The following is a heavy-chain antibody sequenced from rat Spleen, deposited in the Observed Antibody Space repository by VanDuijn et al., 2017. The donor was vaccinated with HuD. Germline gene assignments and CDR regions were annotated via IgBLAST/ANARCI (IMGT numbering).Heavy chain of an antibody. Sequence: EVQLAESGGGLVQPGRSLKLSCAVSGFTFSGSYMAWVRQAPTKGLEWVASISPRGIDTYYRDSVKGRFTVSRDNPKSTLYLQMDSLRSEDTATYYCARLDYSNHVYYFDYWGQGVMVTVSS. CDR1: GFTFSGSY. CDR3: ARLDYSNHVYYFDY. CDR2: ISPRGIDT. V-gene: IGHV5-25*01. J-gene: IGHJ2*01. D-gene: IGHD1-2*01.